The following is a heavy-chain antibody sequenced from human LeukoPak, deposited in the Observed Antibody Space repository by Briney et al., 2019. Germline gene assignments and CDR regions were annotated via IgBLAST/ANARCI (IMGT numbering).Heavy chain of an antibody. V-gene: IGHV3-66*01. CDR3: ARVNPGTHRRYFDC. D-gene: IGHD1-7*01. J-gene: IGHJ4*02. CDR2: IYSGGTI. CDR1: GFTVSSNY. Sequence: GGSLRLSCAASGFTVSSNYMSWVRQAPGKGLEWVSVIYSGGTIYYADSVKGRFTISGDNSKNTLYLQMNSLRAEDTAVYYCARVNPGTHRRYFDCWGQGTLVTVSS.